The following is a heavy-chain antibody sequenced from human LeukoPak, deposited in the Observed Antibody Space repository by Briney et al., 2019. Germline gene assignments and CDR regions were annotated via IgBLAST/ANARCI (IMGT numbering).Heavy chain of an antibody. D-gene: IGHD3-10*01. Sequence: GGSLRLSCAASGFTFSSYGKHWVRQAPGKGLEWVAVIWYDGSNKYYADSVKGRFTISRDNSKNTLYLQMNSLRAEDTAVYYCARATGSYSTAYFDYWGQGTLVTVSS. CDR2: IWYDGSNK. J-gene: IGHJ4*02. CDR3: ARATGSYSTAYFDY. V-gene: IGHV3-33*01. CDR1: GFTFSSYG.